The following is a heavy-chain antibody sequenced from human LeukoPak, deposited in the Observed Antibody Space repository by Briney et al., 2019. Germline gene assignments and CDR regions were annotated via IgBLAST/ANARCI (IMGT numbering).Heavy chain of an antibody. D-gene: IGHD1-26*01. J-gene: IGHJ4*02. CDR2: INHSGST. Sequence: KPSETLSLTCAVYGGSFSGYYWSWIRQPPGKGLEWIGEINHSGSTNYNPSLKSRVTISVDTSKNQFSLKLSSVTAADTAVYYCARFRGRSVWMDFDYWGQGTLVTVSS. CDR1: GGSFSGYY. CDR3: ARFRGRSVWMDFDY. V-gene: IGHV4-34*01.